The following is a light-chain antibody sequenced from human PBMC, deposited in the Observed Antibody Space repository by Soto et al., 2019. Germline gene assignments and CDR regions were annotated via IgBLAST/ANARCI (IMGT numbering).Light chain of an antibody. CDR1: QSIRRS. J-gene: IGKJ1*01. Sequence: DIQMTQSPSSLCASVADRVTITCRASQSIRRSLNWYQQKPGKAPNLLIYAASSLQTGVPSRFTGSGSGTDFTLTISNLQPEDFAVYYCQQTYSSPRTFGQGTNVEIK. CDR3: QQTYSSPRT. V-gene: IGKV1-39*01. CDR2: AAS.